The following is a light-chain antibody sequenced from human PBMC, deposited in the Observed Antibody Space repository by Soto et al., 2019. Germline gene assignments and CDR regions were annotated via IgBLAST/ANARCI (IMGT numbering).Light chain of an antibody. CDR1: QSVSNSC. CDR3: QQYGSSPKT. V-gene: IGKV3-20*01. J-gene: IGKJ1*01. CDR2: DAS. Sequence: ENVLTQSPGTLSLSPGERATLSCRASQSVSNSCLAWYQQKPGQAPRLLIYDASSRASGIADRFSGSGSGTDFTLTISRLEPEDFAVYYCQQYGSSPKTFGQGTKVEIK.